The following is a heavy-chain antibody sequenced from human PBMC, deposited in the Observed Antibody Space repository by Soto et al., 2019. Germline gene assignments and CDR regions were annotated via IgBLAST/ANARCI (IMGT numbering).Heavy chain of an antibody. CDR2: IKSKTDAGTR. CDR1: GGTFTKAW. CDR3: TYLHYDILNGSTSQSSDY. D-gene: IGHD3-9*01. J-gene: IGHJ4*02. Sequence: GGARRVCWGGSGGTFTKAWMSGGRLAPGKGLEGVGRIKSKTDAGTRDYAAPVKGRFTISRDDSKNKLFLQMNRLKTEDTAIYYCTYLHYDILNGSTSQSSDYWGQGPLVTLSS. V-gene: IGHV3-15*01.